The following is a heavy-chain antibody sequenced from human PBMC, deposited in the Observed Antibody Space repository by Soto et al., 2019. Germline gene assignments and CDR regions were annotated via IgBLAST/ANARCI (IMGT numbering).Heavy chain of an antibody. J-gene: IGHJ3*02. CDR2: IIPILGIA. CDR3: ARDHVLRYFDWSYDAFDI. Sequence: GASVKVSCKASGGTFSSYTISWVRQAPGQGLEWMGRIIPILGIANYAQKFQGRVTITADKSTSTAYMELSSLRSEDTAVYYCARDHVLRYFDWSYDAFDIWGQGTLVTVSS. V-gene: IGHV1-69*04. D-gene: IGHD3-9*01. CDR1: GGTFSSYT.